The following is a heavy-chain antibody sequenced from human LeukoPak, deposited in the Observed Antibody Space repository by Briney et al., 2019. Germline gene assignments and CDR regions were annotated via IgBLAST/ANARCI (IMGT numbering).Heavy chain of an antibody. CDR2: ISYDGSNK. CDR1: GFTFSTYG. D-gene: IGHD1-26*01. V-gene: IGHV3-30*18. J-gene: IGHJ4*02. CDR3: AKASNGGSYYGVIIDY. Sequence: PGRSLKLSCAASGFTFSTYGMHWVRQAPGKGLEWVAVISYDGSNKYYTDSVKGRFTISRDNSKYTLYLQMNSLRAEDTAVYYCAKASNGGSYYGVIIDYWGQGTLVTVSS.